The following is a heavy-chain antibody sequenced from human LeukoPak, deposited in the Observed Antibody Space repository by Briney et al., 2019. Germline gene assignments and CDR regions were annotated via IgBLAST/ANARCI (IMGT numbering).Heavy chain of an antibody. Sequence: GGSLRLSCAASGFTFSSYAMSWVRQAPGKGLEWVSAISGSGGSTYYADSVKGRFTISRDNSKNTLYLQMISLRAEDTALYSCAKYQRADSYYYAMDVWGQGTTVTVSS. CDR3: AKYQRADSYYYAMDV. CDR1: GFTFSSYA. V-gene: IGHV3-23*01. D-gene: IGHD6-25*01. J-gene: IGHJ6*02. CDR2: ISGSGGST.